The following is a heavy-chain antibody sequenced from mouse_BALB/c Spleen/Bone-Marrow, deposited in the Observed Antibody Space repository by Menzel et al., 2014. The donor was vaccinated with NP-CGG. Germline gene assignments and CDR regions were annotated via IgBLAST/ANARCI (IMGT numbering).Heavy chain of an antibody. CDR3: ARGGWLRDAMDY. Sequence: VKLVESGPELVKPGASVRISCKASGYTFTSYYIHWVKQRPGQGLEWIGWIYPGNVNTKYNEKFKGKATLTADKSFSTAYMQLSSLTSEDSAVYFCARGGWLRDAMDYWGQGTSVTVSS. CDR1: GYTFTSYY. V-gene: IGHV1S56*01. D-gene: IGHD2-2*01. J-gene: IGHJ4*01. CDR2: IYPGNVNT.